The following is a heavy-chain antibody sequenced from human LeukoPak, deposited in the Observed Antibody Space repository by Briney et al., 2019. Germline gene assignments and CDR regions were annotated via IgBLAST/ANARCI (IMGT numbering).Heavy chain of an antibody. CDR1: GFSFSNYW. Sequence: GGSLRLSCAASGFSFSNYWMSWVRQAPGKGLEWVANIKQDGSAISYVDSVKGRFTTSRDNAKNSLYLQMNSLRAEDTAVYYCARAGPYGTFEYWGQGTLVTVSS. D-gene: IGHD4-17*01. CDR2: IKQDGSAI. V-gene: IGHV3-7*05. CDR3: ARAGPYGTFEY. J-gene: IGHJ4*02.